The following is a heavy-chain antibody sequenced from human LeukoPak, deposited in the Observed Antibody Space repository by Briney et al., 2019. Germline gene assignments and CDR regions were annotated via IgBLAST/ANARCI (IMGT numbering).Heavy chain of an antibody. CDR1: GYTFTGYY. V-gene: IGHV1-2*02. CDR3: AREYAATYYYGSGRGYYFDY. D-gene: IGHD3-10*01. CDR2: INPNSGGT. J-gene: IGHJ4*02. Sequence: ASVKVSCKASGYTFTGYYMHWVRQAPGQGLEWMGWINPNSGGTNYAQKFQGRVTMTRDTSTSTACMELSRLRSDDTAVYYCAREYAATYYYGSGRGYYFDYWGQGTLVTVSS.